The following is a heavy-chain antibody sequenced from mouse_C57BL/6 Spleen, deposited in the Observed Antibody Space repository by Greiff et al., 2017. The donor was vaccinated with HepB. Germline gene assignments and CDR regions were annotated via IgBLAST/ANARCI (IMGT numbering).Heavy chain of an antibody. CDR3: ASQDDYDAFDY. Sequence: EVQLVESGPGLVKPSQSLSLTCSVTGYSITSGYYWNWIRQFPGNKLEWMGYISYDGSNNYNPSLKNRISITRDTVKNQFFLKLNSVTTEDTATYYCASQDDYDAFDYWGQGTTLTVSS. V-gene: IGHV3-6*01. CDR1: GYSITSGYY. CDR2: ISYDGSN. J-gene: IGHJ2*01. D-gene: IGHD2-4*01.